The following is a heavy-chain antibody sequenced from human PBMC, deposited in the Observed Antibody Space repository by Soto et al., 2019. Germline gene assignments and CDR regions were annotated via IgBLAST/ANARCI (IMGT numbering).Heavy chain of an antibody. CDR1: GGSVSSGSYY. J-gene: IGHJ3*02. V-gene: IGHV4-61*01. D-gene: IGHD6-19*01. Sequence: SETLSLTCTVSGGSVSSGSYYWSWIRQPPGKGLEWIGYIYYSGSTNYNPSLKSRVTISVDTSKNQFSLKLSSVTAADTAVYYCAREGYSSGRSDAFDIWGQGTMVTVSS. CDR3: AREGYSSGRSDAFDI. CDR2: IYYSGST.